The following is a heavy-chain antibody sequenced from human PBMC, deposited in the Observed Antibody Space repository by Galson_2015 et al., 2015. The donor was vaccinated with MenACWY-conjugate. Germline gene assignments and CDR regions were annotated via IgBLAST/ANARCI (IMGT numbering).Heavy chain of an antibody. V-gene: IGHV1-46*01. CDR1: GYTFTNYY. CDR2: INPSGGTT. CDR3: ARDVWATYNYYGVDV. D-gene: IGHD1-26*01. J-gene: IGHJ6*02. Sequence: VKVSCKASGYTFTNYYMQWVRQAPGQGLEWMGIINPSGGTTSYAQKFQGRVTMTRDTSTSTVYMELSSLSSDDTAVYYCARDVWATYNYYGVDVWAKGPRSPSP.